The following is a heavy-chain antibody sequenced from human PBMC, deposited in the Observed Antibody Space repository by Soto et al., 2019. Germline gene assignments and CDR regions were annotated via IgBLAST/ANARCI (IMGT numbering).Heavy chain of an antibody. CDR2: IYYSGST. Sequence: QVQLQESGPGLVKPSETLSLTCTVSGGSVSSGSYYWSWIRQPPGKGLEWIGYIYYSGSTNYNPSLKSRATISVDTSKNQSSLKLSSVTASDTAVYYCARCSVLVAVAGTGFDYWGQGTLVTVSS. J-gene: IGHJ4*02. V-gene: IGHV4-61*01. CDR3: ARCSVLVAVAGTGFDY. CDR1: GGSVSSGSYY. D-gene: IGHD6-19*01.